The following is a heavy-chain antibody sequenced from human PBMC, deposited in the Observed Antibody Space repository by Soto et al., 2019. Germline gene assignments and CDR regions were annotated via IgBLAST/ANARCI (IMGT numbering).Heavy chain of an antibody. CDR1: NGYINSGGFY. Sequence: QVQLKESGPGLLKPSQTLSLTCNVSNGYINSGGFYWSWIRQHPGKGLEWIGNIFHSGSTLYNPSLNSRVTLSADTSKNQLSLNLRSVTVADTAVYYWARGGISGHWFDPWGQGIPVSFSS. J-gene: IGHJ5*02. CDR3: ARGGISGHWFDP. CDR2: IFHSGST. V-gene: IGHV4-31*03. D-gene: IGHD6-13*01.